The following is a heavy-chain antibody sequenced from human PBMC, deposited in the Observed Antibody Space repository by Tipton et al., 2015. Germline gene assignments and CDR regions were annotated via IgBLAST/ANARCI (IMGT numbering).Heavy chain of an antibody. CDR2: IISVFPKP. CDR1: GDTFNMFP. Sequence: QLVQSGAEVRKPGSSVKVSCNVSGDTFNMFPLNWLRQAPGQGLEWMGYIISVFPKPISALKFEGRLTITADPFTGTFYMELNSLTSEDTAIYYCATGGHTDYYFDDWGQGTLVTVSS. J-gene: IGHJ4*02. D-gene: IGHD2-21*01. V-gene: IGHV1-69*01. CDR3: ATGGHTDYYFDD.